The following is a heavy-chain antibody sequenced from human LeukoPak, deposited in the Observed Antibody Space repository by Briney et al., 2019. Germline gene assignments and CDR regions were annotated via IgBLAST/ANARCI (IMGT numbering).Heavy chain of an antibody. CDR2: IIPILGIA. CDR1: GGTFSSYA. Sequence: SVKVSCKASGGTFSSYAISWVRQAPGQGLEWMGRIIPILGIANYAQKFQGRVTITADKSTSTAYMELSSLRSEDTAVYYCARALRFLEWYHFDYWGQGTLVTVSS. CDR3: ARALRFLEWYHFDY. V-gene: IGHV1-69*04. D-gene: IGHD3-3*01. J-gene: IGHJ4*02.